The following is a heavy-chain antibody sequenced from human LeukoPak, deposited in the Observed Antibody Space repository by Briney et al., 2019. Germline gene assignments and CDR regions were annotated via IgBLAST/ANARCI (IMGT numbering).Heavy chain of an antibody. CDR3: ARDYYHGSGSKWFDP. J-gene: IGHJ5*02. V-gene: IGHV4-59*01. CDR2: VYYSGTT. D-gene: IGHD3-10*01. CDR1: GASISSSY. Sequence: SETLSLTCFVSGASISSSYWSWIRQSPGKGLEWIGCVYYSGTTNYNPSLKSRVTISIDTSKNQFSLTLRSVTAADTALYYCARDYYHGSGSKWFDPWGQGTLATVSS.